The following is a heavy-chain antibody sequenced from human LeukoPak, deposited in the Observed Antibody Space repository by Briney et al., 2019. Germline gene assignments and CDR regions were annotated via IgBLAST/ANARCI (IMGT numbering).Heavy chain of an antibody. Sequence: ASVNVSFKGSGYTFTSYDINWVRQATGQGLEWMGWMNPNSGNTGYAQKFQGRVTMTRNTSISTAYMELSSLRSEDTAVYYCARGPSYGEIDYWGQGTLVTVSS. D-gene: IGHD4-17*01. CDR3: ARGPSYGEIDY. V-gene: IGHV1-8*01. J-gene: IGHJ4*02. CDR2: MNPNSGNT. CDR1: GYTFTSYD.